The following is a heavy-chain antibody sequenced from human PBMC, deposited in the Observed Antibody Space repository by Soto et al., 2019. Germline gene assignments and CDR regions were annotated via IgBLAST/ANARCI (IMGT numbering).Heavy chain of an antibody. CDR2: MYWNDDN. Sequence: QITLKESGPTLVRPTQTLTLTCTFSGFSLSSTAVGVGWIRQAPGQAPEWLALMYWNDDNHYSPPLKSRLTLTKDPSKNQVVLTMTNVDPVDTATYYCAHGSGWLFDHWGQGTLVTVTS. V-gene: IGHV2-5*01. CDR1: GFSLSSTAVG. D-gene: IGHD3-22*01. J-gene: IGHJ4*02. CDR3: AHGSGWLFDH.